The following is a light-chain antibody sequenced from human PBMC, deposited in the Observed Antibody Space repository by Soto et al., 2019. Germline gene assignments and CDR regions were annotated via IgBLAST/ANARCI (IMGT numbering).Light chain of an antibody. Sequence: EIVMTQSPATLSVSPGARATLSCRASQSVSSTLAWYQQKPGQAPRLLIFGASTRATGVPARFSGSGSGTEFTLTISSLQSEDFAVYYCQQYKNWPLTFGGGTRVEIK. CDR3: QQYKNWPLT. CDR2: GAS. J-gene: IGKJ4*01. CDR1: QSVSST. V-gene: IGKV3-15*01.